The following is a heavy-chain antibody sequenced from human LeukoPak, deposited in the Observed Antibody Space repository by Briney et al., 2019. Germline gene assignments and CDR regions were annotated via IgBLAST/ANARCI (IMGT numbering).Heavy chain of an antibody. D-gene: IGHD3-10*02. J-gene: IGHJ6*04. V-gene: IGHV3-48*03. CDR1: GFTFSSYE. Sequence: GGSLRLSCAASGFTFSSYEMNWVRQAPGKGLEWVSYISSSGSNIYYADSVKGRFTISRDKDKNSLYLQMNSLRAEDTAVYYCAELGITMIGGVWGKGTTVTISS. CDR2: ISSSGSNI. CDR3: AELGITMIGGV.